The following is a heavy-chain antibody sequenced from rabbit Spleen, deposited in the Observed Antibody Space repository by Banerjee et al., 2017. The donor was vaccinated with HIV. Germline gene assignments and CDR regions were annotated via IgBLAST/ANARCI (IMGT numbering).Heavy chain of an antibody. V-gene: IGHV1S47*01. CDR3: ARDGISFISSGWGLTRLDR. CDR1: GFDFSNNA. D-gene: IGHD4-1*01. Sequence: QEQLVESGGGLVQPEGSLTLTCKASGFDFSNNAMCWVRQTPGKGPEWIACIYNGDGSTHYASWVNGRFTISRSTSLNTVTLQMTSLTAADTATYFCARDGISFISSGWGLTRLDRWGQGTLV. CDR2: IYNGDGST. J-gene: IGHJ3*01.